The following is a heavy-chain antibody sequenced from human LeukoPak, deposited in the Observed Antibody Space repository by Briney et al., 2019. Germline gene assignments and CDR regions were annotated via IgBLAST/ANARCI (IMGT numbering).Heavy chain of an antibody. Sequence: GASVTVSCKASGYTFTSYGISWVRQAPGQGLEWMGWISAYNGNTNYAQKLQGRVTMTTDTSTSTAYMELRSLRSDDTAVYYCASHSYGYGPDLHWGQGTLVTVSS. V-gene: IGHV1-18*01. CDR3: ASHSYGYGPDLH. J-gene: IGHJ4*02. CDR2: ISAYNGNT. CDR1: GYTFTSYG. D-gene: IGHD5-18*01.